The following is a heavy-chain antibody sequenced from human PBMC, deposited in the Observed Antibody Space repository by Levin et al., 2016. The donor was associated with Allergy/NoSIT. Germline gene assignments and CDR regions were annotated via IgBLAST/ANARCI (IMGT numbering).Heavy chain of an antibody. CDR2: IKSKADDAAV. Sequence: WIRQPPGKGLQWVGRIKSKADDAAVDYAAPVRGRFSIARDDSTNTLYLHMNSLKIEDTAVYYCTTDLGGEHHLLNDTLDCWGQGTLVTVSS. J-gene: IGHJ4*02. V-gene: IGHV3-15*01. D-gene: IGHD3-10*01. CDR3: TTDLGGEHHLLNDTLDC.